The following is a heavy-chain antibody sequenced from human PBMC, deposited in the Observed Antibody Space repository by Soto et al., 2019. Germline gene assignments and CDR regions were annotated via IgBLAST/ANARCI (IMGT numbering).Heavy chain of an antibody. Sequence: SETLSLTCTVSGGSISSSTYYWGWMRQPPGKGLEWIASFFIGGNTYYNPSLKSRVTISVDTSKNQFSLKLSSVTAADTAVYYCARGIWFGGYYFDYWGQGTLVTVSS. V-gene: IGHV4-39*07. CDR3: ARGIWFGGYYFDY. CDR2: FFIGGNT. CDR1: GGSISSSTYY. J-gene: IGHJ4*02. D-gene: IGHD3-10*01.